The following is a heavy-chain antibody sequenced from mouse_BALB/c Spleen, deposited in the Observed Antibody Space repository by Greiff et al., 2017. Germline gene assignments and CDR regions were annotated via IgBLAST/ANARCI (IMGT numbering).Heavy chain of an antibody. CDR2: INPSNGGT. V-gene: IGHV1S81*02. Sequence: VQLQQSGAELVKPGASVKLSCKASGYTFTSYYMYWVKQRPGQGLEWIGEINPSNGGTNFNEKFKSKATLTVDKSSSTAYMQLSSLTSEDSAVYYCTRALRYIFDYWGQGTTLTVSA. CDR1: GYTFTSYY. CDR3: TRALRYIFDY. J-gene: IGHJ2*01. D-gene: IGHD1-1*01.